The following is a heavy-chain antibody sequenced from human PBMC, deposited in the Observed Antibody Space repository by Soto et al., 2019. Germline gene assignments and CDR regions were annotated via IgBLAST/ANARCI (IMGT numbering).Heavy chain of an antibody. V-gene: IGHV6-1*01. CDR1: GDSVSSNSAS. D-gene: IGHD1-20*01. CDR3: AKTAYNWNDVGAFDI. J-gene: IGHJ3*02. Sequence: SQTLSLTCAISGDSVSSNSASWNWIRQSPSRGLEWLGRTYYRSKWYNDYAVSVKSRITINPDTSKNQFSLQLNSVTPEDTAVYYCAKTAYNWNDVGAFDIWGQGTMVTVSS. CDR2: TYYRSKWYN.